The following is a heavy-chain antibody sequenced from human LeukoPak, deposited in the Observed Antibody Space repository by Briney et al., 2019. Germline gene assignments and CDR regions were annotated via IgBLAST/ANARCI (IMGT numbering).Heavy chain of an antibody. J-gene: IGHJ4*02. CDR3: ATRGYCSSTSCYPFDY. CDR1: GYSFTSYW. V-gene: IGHV5-51*01. D-gene: IGHD2-2*01. CDR2: IYPGDSDT. Sequence: GESLKISCQGSGYSFTSYWIGWVRQMPGKGLEWMGIIYPGDSDTRYSPSFQGQVTISADKSISTAYLQWSSLKASDTAMYYCATRGYCSSTSCYPFDYWGQGTLVTVSS.